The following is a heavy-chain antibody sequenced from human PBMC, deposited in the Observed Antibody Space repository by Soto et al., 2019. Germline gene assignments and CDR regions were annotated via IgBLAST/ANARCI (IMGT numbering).Heavy chain of an antibody. CDR3: AKDNGYYGDYVDY. J-gene: IGHJ4*02. D-gene: IGHD4-17*01. Sequence: GGSLRLSCAASGFTFSSYGMHWVRQAPGKGLEWVSAISGSGGSTYYADSVKGRFTISRDNSKNTLYLQMNSLRAEDTAVYYCAKDNGYYGDYVDYWGQGTLVTVSS. CDR1: GFTFSSYG. CDR2: ISGSGGST. V-gene: IGHV3-23*01.